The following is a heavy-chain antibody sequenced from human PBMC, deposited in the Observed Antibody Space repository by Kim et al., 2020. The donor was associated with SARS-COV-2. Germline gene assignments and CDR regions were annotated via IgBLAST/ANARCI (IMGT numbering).Heavy chain of an antibody. Sequence: ASVKVSCKASGYTFTSYDINWVRQATGQGLEWMGGMNPNSGNTGYAQKFQGRVTMTRNTPISTAYMELSSLRSEDTAVYYCARGKARRGAGYFDYWGQGTLVTVSS. V-gene: IGHV1-8*01. CDR3: ARGKARRGAGYFDY. J-gene: IGHJ4*02. CDR1: GYTFTSYD. D-gene: IGHD6-6*01. CDR2: MNPNSGNT.